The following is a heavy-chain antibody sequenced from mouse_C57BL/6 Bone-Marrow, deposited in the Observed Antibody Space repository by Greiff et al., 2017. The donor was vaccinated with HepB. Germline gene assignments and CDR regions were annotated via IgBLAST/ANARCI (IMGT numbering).Heavy chain of an antibody. V-gene: IGHV5-9-1*02. J-gene: IGHJ3*01. CDR1: GFTFSSYA. D-gene: IGHD2-4*01. CDR3: TREGIYYDYDGAWFAY. Sequence: EVKLVESGEGLVKPGGSLKLSCAASGFTFSSYAMSWVRQTPEKRLEWVAYISSGGDYIYDADTVKGRFTISRDNARNTLYLQMSSLKSEDTAMYYCTREGIYYDYDGAWFAYWGQGTLVTVSA. CDR2: ISSGGDYI.